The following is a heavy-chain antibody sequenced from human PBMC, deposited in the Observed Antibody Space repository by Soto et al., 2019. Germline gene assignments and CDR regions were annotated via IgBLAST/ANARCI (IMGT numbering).Heavy chain of an antibody. CDR1: GFTFSRYA. CDR2: ISGSGSTT. J-gene: IGHJ4*02. CDR3: AKDSSTVTPYSFDY. V-gene: IGHV3-23*01. Sequence: EVQLLESGGGLVQPGGSLRLSCAASGFTFSRYAMSWVRQAPGKGLEWGSAISGSGSTTFFADSVKGRFTTARDNSNNTLYLQMDSLRAEDTAVYYCAKDSSTVTPYSFDYWGQGTLVTVSS. D-gene: IGHD4-17*01.